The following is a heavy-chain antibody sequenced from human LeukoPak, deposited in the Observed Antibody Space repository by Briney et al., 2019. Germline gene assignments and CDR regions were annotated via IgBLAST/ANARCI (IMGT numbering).Heavy chain of an antibody. D-gene: IGHD3-22*01. CDR2: IYSGGST. J-gene: IGHJ4*02. CDR1: GFTVSSNY. CDR3: ARGDYYDSSGYYFDY. V-gene: IGHV3-66*01. Sequence: GRSLRLSCAASGFTVSSNYMSWVRQAPGKGLEWVSVIYSGGSTYYADSVKGRFTISRDNSKNTLYLQMNSLRAEDTAVYYCARGDYYDSSGYYFDYWGQGTLVTVSS.